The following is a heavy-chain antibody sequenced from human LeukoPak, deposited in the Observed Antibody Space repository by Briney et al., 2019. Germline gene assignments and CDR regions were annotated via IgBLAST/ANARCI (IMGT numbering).Heavy chain of an antibody. CDR3: ARGPDYYDSSGYYYVLDY. Sequence: TGGSLRLSCAASGFTFSDYYMSWIRQAPGKGLEWVSYISSSGSTIYYADSVKGRFTISRDNSKNTLYLQMNSLRAEDTAVYYCARGPDYYDSSGYYYVLDYWGQGTLVTVSS. J-gene: IGHJ4*02. D-gene: IGHD3-22*01. CDR2: ISSSGSTI. CDR1: GFTFSDYY. V-gene: IGHV3-11*04.